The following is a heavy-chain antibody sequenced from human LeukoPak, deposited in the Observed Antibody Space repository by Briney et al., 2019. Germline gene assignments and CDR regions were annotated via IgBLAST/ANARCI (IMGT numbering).Heavy chain of an antibody. V-gene: IGHV4-4*07. CDR2: IYNSGST. J-gene: IGHJ4*02. D-gene: IGHD2-15*01. CDR1: GGSISSYY. Sequence: SETLSLTCAVSGGSISSYYWSWVRQPPGKGLEWIGGIYNSGSTNYNPSLKNRVTMSVDTSKNQFSLKLNSVTAADTAVYYCARESVAVTSGLDYWGQGRLVTVSS. CDR3: ARESVAVTSGLDY.